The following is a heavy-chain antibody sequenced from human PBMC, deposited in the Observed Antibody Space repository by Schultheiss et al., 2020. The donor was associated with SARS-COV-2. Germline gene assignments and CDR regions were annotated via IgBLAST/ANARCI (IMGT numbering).Heavy chain of an antibody. D-gene: IGHD6-13*01. CDR1: GFTFSSYA. CDR3: VKEGPGILVPTTLEYSSSWFDV. Sequence: GESLKISCSASGFTFSSYAMHWVRQAPGKGLEYVSAISSNGGSTYSADSVKGRFTISRDNSKNTLYLLMSSLRAEDTAVYYCVKEGPGILVPTTLEYSSSWFDVWGQGTLVTVSS. CDR2: ISSNGGST. V-gene: IGHV3-64D*06. J-gene: IGHJ5*02.